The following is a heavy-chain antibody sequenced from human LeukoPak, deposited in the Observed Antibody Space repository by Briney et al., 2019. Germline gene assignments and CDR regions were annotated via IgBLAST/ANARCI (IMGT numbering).Heavy chain of an antibody. V-gene: IGHV4-34*01. J-gene: IGHJ2*01. CDR1: GGSFSGYY. CDR2: INHSGST. CDR3: ARALMVDWYFDL. D-gene: IGHD2-8*01. Sequence: PSETLSLTCAVYGGSFSGYYWSWIRQPPGKGLEWIGEINHSGSTNYSPSLKSRVTISVDTSKNQFSLRLRSVTAADTAVYYCARALMVDWYFDLWGRGTLVTVSS.